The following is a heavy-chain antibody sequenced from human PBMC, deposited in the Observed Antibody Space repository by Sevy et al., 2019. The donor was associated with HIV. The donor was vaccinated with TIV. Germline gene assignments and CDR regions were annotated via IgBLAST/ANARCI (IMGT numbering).Heavy chain of an antibody. CDR3: TTGGSLFQH. D-gene: IGHD3-16*01. CDR2: IKSKTDGGTT. Sequence: GGSLRLSRAASGFTFTNVWMSWVRQAPGKGLEWVAHIKSKTDGGTTDYAAPVRGRLTISRENSKNKLYLQMNSLKTEDTAVYYCTTGGSLFQHWGQGTLVTVSS. CDR1: GFTFTNVW. J-gene: IGHJ1*01. V-gene: IGHV3-15*01.